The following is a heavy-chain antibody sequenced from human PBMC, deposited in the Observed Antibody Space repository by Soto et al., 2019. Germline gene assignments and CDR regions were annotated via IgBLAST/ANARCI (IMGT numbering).Heavy chain of an antibody. Sequence: QVQLVESGGGVVQPGRSLRLSCAASGFTFSSYGMHWVRQAPGKGLEWVAVIAYDGSNKYYADSVKGRFTISRDNSKNTLYLRMSSLRAEDTAVYYCAKDTIGVADRYFQHWGQGTLVTVSS. CDR1: GFTFSSYG. CDR3: AKDTIGVADRYFQH. CDR2: IAYDGSNK. V-gene: IGHV3-30*18. D-gene: IGHD6-19*01. J-gene: IGHJ1*01.